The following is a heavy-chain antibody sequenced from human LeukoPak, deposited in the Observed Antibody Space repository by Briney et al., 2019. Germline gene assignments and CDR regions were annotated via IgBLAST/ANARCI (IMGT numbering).Heavy chain of an antibody. J-gene: IGHJ4*02. CDR1: GFTFSSYA. D-gene: IGHD2-21*02. V-gene: IGHV3-23*01. CDR3: AKQHIVVVTATHDY. CDR2: ISGSGGST. Sequence: HPGGSLRLSCAASGFTFSSYAMSWVRQAPRKGLEWVSAISGSGGSTYYADSVKGRFTISRDNSKNTLYLQMNSLRAEDTAVYYCAKQHIVVVTATHDYWGQGTLVTVSS.